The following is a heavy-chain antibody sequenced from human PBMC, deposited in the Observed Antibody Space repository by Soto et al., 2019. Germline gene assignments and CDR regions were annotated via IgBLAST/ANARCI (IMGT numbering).Heavy chain of an antibody. Sequence: SVKASCKASGGTFSSYAISWVRQAPGQVLEWLGGIIPLFGTGNYAQKFQGRVTITADRSASTAYMDLSSLRSEDTAVYYCARPSETLHYGFWRGYPPANYYYYGLEVWGQGTTVTVPS. CDR1: GGTFSSYA. CDR3: ARPSETLHYGFWRGYPPANYYYYGLEV. J-gene: IGHJ6*02. CDR2: IIPLFGTG. D-gene: IGHD3-3*01. V-gene: IGHV1-69*06.